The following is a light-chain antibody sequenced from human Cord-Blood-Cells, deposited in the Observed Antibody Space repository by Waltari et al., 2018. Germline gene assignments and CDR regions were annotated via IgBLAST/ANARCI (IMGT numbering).Light chain of an antibody. CDR1: QSISRD. V-gene: IGKV1-39*01. CDR2: AAS. J-gene: IGKJ1*01. CDR3: QESYRTTWT. Sequence: DIQMSQSPSSLSASVGDRVTIPCRVSQSISRDLNWYQQKPGKAPKLLIYAASSLQSGVASRFSGSGSGTEFTLMISPLREECATDDCQESYRTTWTCGQGTKVEIK.